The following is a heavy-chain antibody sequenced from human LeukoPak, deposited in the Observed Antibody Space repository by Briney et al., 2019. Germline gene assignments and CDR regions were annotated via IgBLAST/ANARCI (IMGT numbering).Heavy chain of an antibody. Sequence: PGGSLRLSCAASGFTFSSYNMNWVRQAPGKGLEWVSCISSSSNYIYYADSVKGRFTISRDNAKNSLYLQMNSLRAEDTAVYYCAKDAGYSSGWYTGNDAWGQGTLVSVSP. V-gene: IGHV3-21*01. CDR1: GFTFSSYN. D-gene: IGHD6-19*01. CDR3: AKDAGYSSGWYTGNDA. CDR2: ISSSSNYI. J-gene: IGHJ5*02.